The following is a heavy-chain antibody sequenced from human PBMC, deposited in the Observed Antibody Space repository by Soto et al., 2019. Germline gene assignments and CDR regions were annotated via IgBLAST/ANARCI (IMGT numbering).Heavy chain of an antibody. D-gene: IGHD1-26*01. Sequence: LRLSCAASGFTFSSYAMSWVRQAPGKGLEWVSAISGSGGSTYYADSVKGRFTISRDNSKNTLYLQVNSLRAEDTAVYYCAKDAYSGSYYGYFDYWGQGTLVTVSS. CDR2: ISGSGGST. J-gene: IGHJ4*02. CDR1: GFTFSSYA. CDR3: AKDAYSGSYYGYFDY. V-gene: IGHV3-23*01.